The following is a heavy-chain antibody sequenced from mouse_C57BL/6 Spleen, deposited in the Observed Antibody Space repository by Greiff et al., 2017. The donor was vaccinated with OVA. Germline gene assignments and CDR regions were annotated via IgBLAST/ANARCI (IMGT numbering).Heavy chain of an antibody. J-gene: IGHJ3*01. D-gene: IGHD2-4*01. Sequence: EVKLMQSGPGLVKPSQSLSLTCSATGYSITSGYYWYWIRQFPGNKLEWMGYIRYDGSNNYNPSLKNRISITRDTSKNPFFLKLNSVTTEDPATYYGATEDYDGAWFAYWGQGTLVTVSA. CDR2: IRYDGSN. CDR3: ATEDYDGAWFAY. CDR1: GYSITSGYY. V-gene: IGHV3-6*01.